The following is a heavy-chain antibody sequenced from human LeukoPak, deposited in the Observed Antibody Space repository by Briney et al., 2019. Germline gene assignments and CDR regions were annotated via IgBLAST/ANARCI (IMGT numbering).Heavy chain of an antibody. CDR1: GYTFTGYY. Sequence: ASVKVSCKASGYTFTGYYMHWVRQAPGQGLEWMGWINPNSGGTNYAQKFQGRVTMTRDTSISTAYMELSRLRSDDTAVYYCASHYDSSGYYYVWYYYWGQGTLVTVSS. CDR3: ASHYDSSGYYYVWYYY. CDR2: INPNSGGT. D-gene: IGHD3-22*01. J-gene: IGHJ4*02. V-gene: IGHV1-2*02.